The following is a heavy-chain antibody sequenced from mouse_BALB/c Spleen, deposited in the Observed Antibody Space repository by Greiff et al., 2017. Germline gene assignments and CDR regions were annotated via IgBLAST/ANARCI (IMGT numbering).Heavy chain of an antibody. J-gene: IGHJ4*01. D-gene: IGHD2-3*01. V-gene: IGHV5-6-4*01. CDR2: ISSGGSYT. CDR3: TRDDGYEDY. Sequence: EVKLMESGGGLVKPGGSLKLSCAASGFTFSSYTMSWVRQTPEKRLEWVATISSGGSYTYYPDSVKGRFTISRDNAKNTLYLQMSSLKSEDTAMYYCTRDDGYEDYWGQGTSVTVSS. CDR1: GFTFSSYT.